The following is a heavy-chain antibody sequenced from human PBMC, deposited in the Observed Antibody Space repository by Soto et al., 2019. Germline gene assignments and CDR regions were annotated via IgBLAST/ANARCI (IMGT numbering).Heavy chain of an antibody. CDR2: VYPRDSDT. CDR1: GYIFIDYW. D-gene: IGHD2-15*01. Sequence: SLKISCKASGYIFIDYWIGWVRQMPGKGLEWMGIVYPRDSDTRYSPSFQGQVTISADRSTGTAFLQWRSLKASDTALYYCARPPLPGYSIHFNSWGQGTLVTVSS. V-gene: IGHV5-51*01. J-gene: IGHJ4*02. CDR3: ARPPLPGYSIHFNS.